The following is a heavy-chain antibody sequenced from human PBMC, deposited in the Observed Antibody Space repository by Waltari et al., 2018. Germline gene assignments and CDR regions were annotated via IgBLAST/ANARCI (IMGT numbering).Heavy chain of an antibody. J-gene: IGHJ4*02. V-gene: IGHV3-21*01. CDR2: ISSSSYI. CDR3: ARAPIVVVIPYYFDY. CDR1: GFTFSSYS. D-gene: IGHD3-22*01. Sequence: EVQLVESGGGLVKPGGSLRLSCAASGFTFSSYSMNWVRQAPGKGLEWVSSISSSSYIYYADSVKGRFTISRDNAKNSLYLQMNSLRAEDTAVYYCARAPIVVVIPYYFDYWGQGTLVTVSS.